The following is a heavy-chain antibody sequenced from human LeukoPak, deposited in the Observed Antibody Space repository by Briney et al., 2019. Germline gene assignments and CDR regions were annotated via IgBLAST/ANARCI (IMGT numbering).Heavy chain of an antibody. CDR2: IYSGGRT. V-gene: IGHV3-53*01. J-gene: IGHJ4*02. CDR1: DFSVSANY. D-gene: IGHD4-23*01. Sequence: GGSLRLSCAAADFSVSANYLTWVRQAPGEGLEWVSVIYSGGRTYYADSVKGRFTISRDSSKNTVFLQMNSLRVEDTAVYYCAGGGTSANFDYWGPGTLVTVSS. CDR3: AGGGTSANFDY.